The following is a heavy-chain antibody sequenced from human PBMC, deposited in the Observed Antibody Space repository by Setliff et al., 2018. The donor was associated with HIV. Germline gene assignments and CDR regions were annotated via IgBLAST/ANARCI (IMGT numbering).Heavy chain of an antibody. D-gene: IGHD6-13*01. CDR2: ISDYNGKT. J-gene: IGHJ4*02. Sequence: ASVMVSCKASGYTFSNYRINWVRQAPGLGLEWMGWISDYNGKTDFAQKFQGRVSMTTDTSTTTAYMELRRLTSEDTAVYYCAREGVAAVDEEWYYFDQWGQGTPVTVSS. V-gene: IGHV1-18*01. CDR1: GYTFSNYR. CDR3: AREGVAAVDEEWYYFDQ.